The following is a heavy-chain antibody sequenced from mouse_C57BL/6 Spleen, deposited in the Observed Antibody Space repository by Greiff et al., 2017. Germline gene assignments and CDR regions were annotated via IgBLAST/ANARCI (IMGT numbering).Heavy chain of an antibody. V-gene: IGHV5-6*01. CDR2: ISSGGSYT. CDR1: GFTFSSYG. D-gene: IGHD1-1*01. J-gene: IGHJ4*01. CDR3: ARVYDYGSSHYYAMDY. Sequence: EVQLVESGGDLVKPGGSLKLSCAASGFTFSSYGMSWVRQTPDKRLEWVATISSGGSYTYYPDSVKGRITISRDNAKNTLYLQMSSLKSEDTAMYYCARVYDYGSSHYYAMDYWGQGTSVTVSS.